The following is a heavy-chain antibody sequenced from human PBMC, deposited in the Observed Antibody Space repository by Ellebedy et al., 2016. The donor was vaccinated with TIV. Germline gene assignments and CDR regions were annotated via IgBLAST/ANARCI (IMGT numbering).Heavy chain of an antibody. CDR3: TRDLRGYSSSFDY. Sequence: GESLKISCAASGFTFSTYAIHWVRQAPGKGLEWVAVISYDGSNKFYADSVKGRFTISRDNSNHTLYLQMNSLRPEDTAVYYCTRDLRGYSSSFDYWGQGTLVIVSS. J-gene: IGHJ4*02. D-gene: IGHD6-13*01. CDR2: ISYDGSNK. CDR1: GFTFSTYA. V-gene: IGHV3-30-3*01.